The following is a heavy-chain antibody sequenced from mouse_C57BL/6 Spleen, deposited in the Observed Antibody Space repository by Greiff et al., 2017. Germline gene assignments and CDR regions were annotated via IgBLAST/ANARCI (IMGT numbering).Heavy chain of an antibody. CDR3: ARKGYGYYFDY. V-gene: IGHV1-22*01. CDR2: INPNNGGT. D-gene: IGHD2-2*01. CDR1: GYTFTDYN. J-gene: IGHJ2*01. Sequence: EVQRVESGPELVKPGASVKMSCKASGYTFTDYNMHWVKQSHGKSLEWIGNINPNNGGTSYNQKFKGKATLTVNKSSSTAYRELRSLTSEDSAVYYCARKGYGYYFDYWGQGTTLTVSS.